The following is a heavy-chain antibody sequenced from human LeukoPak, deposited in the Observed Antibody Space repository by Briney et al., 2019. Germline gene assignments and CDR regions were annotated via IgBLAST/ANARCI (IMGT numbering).Heavy chain of an antibody. CDR2: IYTSGST. V-gene: IGHV4-4*07. J-gene: IGHJ3*02. D-gene: IGHD5-18*01. CDR1: GGSISSYY. CDR3: ARDLEDTAMGDAFDI. Sequence: SETLSLTCTVPGGSISSYYWSWIRQPAGKGLEWIGRIYTSGSTNYNPSLKSRVTMSVDTTKNQFSLKLSSVTAADTAVYYCARDLEDTAMGDAFDIWGQGTMVTVSS.